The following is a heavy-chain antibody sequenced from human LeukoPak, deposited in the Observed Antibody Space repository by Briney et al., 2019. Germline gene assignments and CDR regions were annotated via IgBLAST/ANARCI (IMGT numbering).Heavy chain of an antibody. Sequence: ASVTVSCTASGYTFSSYGISWVRQAPGQRPEWMGWISGYNGNTNYAQKLQGRVTMTTDTSTSTAYMELRSLRSDDTAVYYCARGYSSSWLQSYFDYWGQGTLVTVSS. CDR3: ARGYSSSWLQSYFDY. V-gene: IGHV1-18*01. J-gene: IGHJ4*02. D-gene: IGHD6-13*01. CDR2: ISGYNGNT. CDR1: GYTFSSYG.